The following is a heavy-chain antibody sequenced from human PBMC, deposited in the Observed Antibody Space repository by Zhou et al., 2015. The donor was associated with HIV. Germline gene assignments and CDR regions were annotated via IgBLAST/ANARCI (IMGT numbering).Heavy chain of an antibody. V-gene: IGHV3-30-3*01. D-gene: IGHD4/OR15-4a*01. J-gene: IGHJ6*02. CDR3: AKELRTMAFYYYGMDV. CDR1: GFTFRNYA. CDR2: ISFDGNNK. Sequence: QVQLVQSGGGVVQPGRSLTISCAASGFTFRNYAMHWVRQTPGKGLEWVALISFDGNNKYYADSVKGRFTISRDNSKNTLYLQMNSLRAEDTAVYYCAKELRTMAFYYYGMDVWGQGTTVTVSS.